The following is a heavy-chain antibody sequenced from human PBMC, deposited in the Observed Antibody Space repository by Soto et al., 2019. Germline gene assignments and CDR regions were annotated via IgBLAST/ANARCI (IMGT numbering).Heavy chain of an antibody. CDR1: GGTFTNYV. J-gene: IGHJ5*02. CDR3: ARGRSSPNFDP. D-gene: IGHD6-6*01. CDR2: LIPSFGAA. Sequence: QVQLVQSGAEVRKPGSSVKVSCKISGGTFTNYVISWLRQAPGQGLEWMGGLIPSFGAANLAQKFQGRVTITADESTSTVNMELSSLTSENKAVYYCARGRSSPNFDPWGQGTLVTVSS. V-gene: IGHV1-69*01.